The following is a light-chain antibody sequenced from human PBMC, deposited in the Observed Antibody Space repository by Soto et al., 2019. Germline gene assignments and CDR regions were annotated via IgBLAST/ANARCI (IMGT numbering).Light chain of an antibody. J-gene: IGKJ1*01. CDR2: DAS. CDR3: QQRSNWPRT. Sequence: EIVLTQSPATLSLSPGESATLSWRASQSVSSYLAWYQQKPGQAPRLLIYDASNRATGIPARFSGSGSGTDFTLTISSLEPEDFAVYYCQQRSNWPRTFGQGTKVEIK. CDR1: QSVSSY. V-gene: IGKV3-11*01.